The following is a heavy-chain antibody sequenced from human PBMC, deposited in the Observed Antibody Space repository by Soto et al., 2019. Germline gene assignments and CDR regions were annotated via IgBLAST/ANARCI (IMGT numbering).Heavy chain of an antibody. D-gene: IGHD5-18*01. CDR3: ARSTVDTAMEFDY. J-gene: IGHJ4*02. V-gene: IGHV4-30-2*01. Sequence: TLSLTCAVSGGSISSGGYSWRWIRQPPGKGLEWIGYIYHSGSTYYNPSLKSRVTISVDRSKNQFSLKLSSVTAADTAVYYCARSTVDTAMEFDYWGQGTLVTVSS. CDR2: IYHSGST. CDR1: GGSISSGGYS.